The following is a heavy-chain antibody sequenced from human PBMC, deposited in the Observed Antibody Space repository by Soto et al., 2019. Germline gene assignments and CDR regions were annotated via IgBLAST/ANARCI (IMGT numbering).Heavy chain of an antibody. V-gene: IGHV3-9*01. D-gene: IGHD3-3*01. CDR2: IGWNSDSI. CDR1: GFTFEDSA. J-gene: IGHJ6*02. CDR3: AKDVGHYEFWGNNERGLEV. Sequence: PGGSLRLSCAASGFTFEDSAMHWVRQAPGKGLEWVPGIGWNSDSIDYADSVKGRFTISRDNAKKSLYLQMYSLRTEDTALYYCAKDVGHYEFWGNNERGLEVWGQGTTVTVSS.